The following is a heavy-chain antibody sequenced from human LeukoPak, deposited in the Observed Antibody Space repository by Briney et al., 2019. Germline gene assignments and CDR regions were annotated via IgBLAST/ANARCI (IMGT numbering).Heavy chain of an antibody. Sequence: SQTLSLTCAISGDSLSSNSAAWNWIRQSPSRGLEWLVRTYYRSRWYNDYAVSVKSRITINPDTSKNQFSLQLNSVTPEDTAVYYCARKYQLPPRHDAFDIWGQGTMVTVSS. D-gene: IGHD2-2*01. V-gene: IGHV6-1*01. CDR2: TYYRSRWYN. J-gene: IGHJ3*02. CDR3: ARKYQLPPRHDAFDI. CDR1: GDSLSSNSAA.